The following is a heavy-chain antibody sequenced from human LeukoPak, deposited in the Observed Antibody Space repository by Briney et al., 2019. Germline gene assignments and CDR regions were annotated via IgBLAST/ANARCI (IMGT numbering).Heavy chain of an antibody. CDR2: IYSGGST. J-gene: IGHJ4*02. CDR1: GFTVSSNY. D-gene: IGHD3-22*01. CDR3: AKVEHYYDSSGYLYYFDY. V-gene: IGHV3-53*01. Sequence: GGSLRLSCAASGFTVSSNYMSWVRQAPGKGLEWVSVIYSGGSTYYADSVKGRFTISRHNSKNTLYLQMNSLRAEDTAVYYCAKVEHYYDSSGYLYYFDYWGQGTLVTVSS.